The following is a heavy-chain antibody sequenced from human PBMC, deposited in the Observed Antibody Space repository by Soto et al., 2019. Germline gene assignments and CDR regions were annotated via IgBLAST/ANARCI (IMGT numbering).Heavy chain of an antibody. V-gene: IGHV4-59*08. CDR1: GYSISSYY. CDR3: ARLQWGWYYFDY. J-gene: IGHJ4*02. D-gene: IGHD6-19*01. Sequence: QVQLQESGPGLVKPSETLSLSCTVSGYSISSYYWSWIRQPPGKGVAWIAYIYNSGSTNYNPSLKSRATISIDTSKNQLSMNLSSVTAADTAVYYCARLQWGWYYFDYWGQGTLVTVSS. CDR2: IYNSGST.